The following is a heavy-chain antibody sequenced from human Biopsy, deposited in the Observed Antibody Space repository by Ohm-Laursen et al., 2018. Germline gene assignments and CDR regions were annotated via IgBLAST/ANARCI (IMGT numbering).Heavy chain of an antibody. Sequence: SSEKVSCKAPGGTFSNYGVNWVRQAPGQGLEWLGGNIPILGTGNYAQKFQDRGTVAADTSTSTATMELRSLRSDDTAVYYCATKLTGYFHHWGQGTLVIVSS. CDR3: ATKLTGYFHH. V-gene: IGHV1-69*06. CDR2: NIPILGTG. CDR1: GGTFSNYG. D-gene: IGHD3-9*01. J-gene: IGHJ1*01.